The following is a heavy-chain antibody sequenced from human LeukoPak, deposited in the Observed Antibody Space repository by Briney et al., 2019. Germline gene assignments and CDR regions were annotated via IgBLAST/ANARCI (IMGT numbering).Heavy chain of an antibody. CDR1: GFTFSSTW. Sequence: PGGSLRLSCVASGFTFSSTWMHWVRQVPGKGLVWVSRIHSDGRTTIYADSVKGRFTISRDNAKNTLYLQMNSLRAEDTAVYYCARGPSGYHNTGGQGTLVTVSS. CDR3: ARGPSGYHNT. CDR2: IHSDGRTT. V-gene: IGHV3-74*01. J-gene: IGHJ4*02. D-gene: IGHD5-12*01.